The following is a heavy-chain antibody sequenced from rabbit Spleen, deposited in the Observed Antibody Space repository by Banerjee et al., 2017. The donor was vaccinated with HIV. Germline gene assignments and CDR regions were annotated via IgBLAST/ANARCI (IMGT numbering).Heavy chain of an antibody. V-gene: IGHV1S45*01. CDR3: ARDLVAVIGWNFNL. Sequence: QEQLEESGGGLVQPEGSLTLTCTASGFSFGDREVMCWVRQAPGKGLEWIACIKVATGKPVYATWAKGRFTISRTSSTTVTLRMTSLTAADTATYFCARDLVAVIGWNFNLWGPGTLVTVS. D-gene: IGHD1-1*01. CDR1: GFSFGDREV. CDR2: IKVATGKP. J-gene: IGHJ4*01.